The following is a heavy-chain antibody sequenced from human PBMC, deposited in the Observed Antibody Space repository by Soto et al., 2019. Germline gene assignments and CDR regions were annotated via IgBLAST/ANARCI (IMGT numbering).Heavy chain of an antibody. CDR3: ARDRFRAAPLYYYGMDV. CDR1: GGSISSGGSH. D-gene: IGHD3-10*01. CDR2: IHYSGSS. V-gene: IGHV4-31*03. Sequence: KTSETLSLTCSVSGGSISSGGSHWTWIRQYPGKGLEWIGYIHYSGSSDYNPSLKSRVTISVDTSKNQFSLKLSSVTAADTAVYYCARDRFRAAPLYYYGMDVWGQGTTVTVSS. J-gene: IGHJ6*02.